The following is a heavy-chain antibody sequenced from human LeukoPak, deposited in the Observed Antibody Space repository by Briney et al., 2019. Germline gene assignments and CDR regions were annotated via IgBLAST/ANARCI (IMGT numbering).Heavy chain of an antibody. CDR1: GYTFTGYY. J-gene: IGHJ1*01. Sequence: GASVKVSCKASGYTFTGYYMHWVRQAPGQGLEWMGWINPNSGGTNYAQKFQGRVTMARDTSISTAYMELSRLRSDDTAVYYCARDSITMIVVVNPQLYFQHWGQGTLVTVSS. CDR3: ARDSITMIVVVNPQLYFQH. V-gene: IGHV1-2*02. CDR2: INPNSGGT. D-gene: IGHD3-22*01.